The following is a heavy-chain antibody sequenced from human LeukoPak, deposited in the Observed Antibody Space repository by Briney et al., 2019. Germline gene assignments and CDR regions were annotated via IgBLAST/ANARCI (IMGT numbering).Heavy chain of an antibody. CDR3: ARNPGAHSSSPAYYYYYMDV. J-gene: IGHJ6*03. CDR1: GGTFSSYA. Sequence: SVKVSCKASGGTFSSYAISWVRQAPGQGLEWMGGIIPIFGTANYAQKFQGRVTITTDESTSTAYMELSSLRSEDTAVYYCARNPGAHSSSPAYYYYYMDVWGKGTTDTVSS. V-gene: IGHV1-69*05. CDR2: IIPIFGTA. D-gene: IGHD6-6*01.